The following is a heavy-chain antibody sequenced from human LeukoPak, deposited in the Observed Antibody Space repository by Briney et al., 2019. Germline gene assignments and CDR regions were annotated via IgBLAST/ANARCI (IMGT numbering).Heavy chain of an antibody. J-gene: IGHJ4*02. V-gene: IGHV3-7*01. CDR1: GFIFSNFW. D-gene: IGHD5-24*01. CDR3: VRDVEI. Sequence: GGSLRLSRAASGFIFSNFWMGWARQGPGKGLQWVASINRDGSEKHPVDSVKGRFTISRDNAKNSVYLQMSGLTVEDTAVYYCVRDVEIWGQGTLVTVSS. CDR2: INRDGSEK.